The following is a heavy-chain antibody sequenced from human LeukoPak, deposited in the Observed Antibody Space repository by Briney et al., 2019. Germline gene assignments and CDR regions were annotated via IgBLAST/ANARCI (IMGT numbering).Heavy chain of an antibody. Sequence: AGSLSLSCAGSRFTFSNAWMSWVRQAPGKGLEWVSAISGSGGSTYYADSVKGRFTISRDNSKNTLYLQMNSLRAEDTAVYYCYIPYYDTSAYKGYWGQGTLVTVSS. J-gene: IGHJ4*02. D-gene: IGHD3-22*01. CDR3: YIPYYDTSAYKGY. CDR2: ISGSGGST. CDR1: RFTFSNAW. V-gene: IGHV3-23*01.